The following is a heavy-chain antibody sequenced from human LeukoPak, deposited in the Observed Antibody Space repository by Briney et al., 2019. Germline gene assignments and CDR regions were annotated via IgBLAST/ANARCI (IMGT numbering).Heavy chain of an antibody. Sequence: SETLSLTCAVYGGSFSSYYWGWIRQPPGKGLEWIGSIYYSGSTYYNPSLKSRVTISVDTSKNQFSLKLSSVTAADTAVYYCASILTTFDFWSGANWFDPWGQGTLVTVSS. CDR1: GGSFSSYY. V-gene: IGHV4-39*01. CDR3: ASILTTFDFWSGANWFDP. J-gene: IGHJ5*02. CDR2: IYYSGST. D-gene: IGHD3-3*01.